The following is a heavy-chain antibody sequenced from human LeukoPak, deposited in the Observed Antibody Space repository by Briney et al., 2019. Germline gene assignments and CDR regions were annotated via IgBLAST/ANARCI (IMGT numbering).Heavy chain of an antibody. CDR3: AREAQGFSINSCYFDS. J-gene: IGHJ4*02. D-gene: IGHD2-2*01. CDR1: GFTFSNYA. Sequence: GGSLRLSCAASGFTFSNYAMSWVRQAPGKGLEWVSTISGSGGNTYYADSVKGRFTISRDNSKNTLFLQMNSLRAEDTAVYYFAREAQGFSINSCYFDSWGQGTLVTVPS. V-gene: IGHV3-23*01. CDR2: ISGSGGNT.